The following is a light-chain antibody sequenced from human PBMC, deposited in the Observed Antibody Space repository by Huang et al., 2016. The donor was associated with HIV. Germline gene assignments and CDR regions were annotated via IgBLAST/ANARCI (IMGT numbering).Light chain of an antibody. CDR3: KQVTHGWT. Sequence: DVVITQSPLSLPVTPGQPASISCRSSQSLVHSDGKTYLNWFHQRPGQSPRRLFYFVSHRGSGVPDRCSGSGSGTDFTLKISRVEAEDVGFYYCKQVTHGWTFGQGTKVEIK. CDR1: QSLVHSDGKTY. V-gene: IGKV2-30*02. J-gene: IGKJ1*01. CDR2: FVS.